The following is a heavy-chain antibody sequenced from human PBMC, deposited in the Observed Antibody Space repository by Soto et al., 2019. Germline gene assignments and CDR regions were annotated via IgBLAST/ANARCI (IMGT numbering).Heavy chain of an antibody. D-gene: IGHD3-16*01. CDR1: GFSFTGYY. J-gene: IGHJ5*02. CDR2: INAHSGGT. Sequence: ASVKVSCKASGFSFTGYYIHWLRQAPGQGLEWMGWINAHSGGTEYAQKFQGRVTLTRDTSIATAYLTLTSLTSDDTALYYCAKDLTRQPAYWLDPWGQGTQVTVSS. CDR3: AKDLTRQPAYWLDP. V-gene: IGHV1-2*02.